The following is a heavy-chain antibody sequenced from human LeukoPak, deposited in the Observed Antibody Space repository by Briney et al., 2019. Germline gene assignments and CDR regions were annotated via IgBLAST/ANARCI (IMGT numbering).Heavy chain of an antibody. CDR2: FDPEDGER. J-gene: IGHJ3*01. CDR1: GYTLTELS. CDR3: ATALRLEALDL. D-gene: IGHD3-16*01. Sequence: ASVKVSCKVSGYTLTELSTHWVRQAPGKGLERMGGFDPEDGERIYAQKFQDRVTMTEDISTDTAYMELRSLRSEDTAMYYCATALRLEALDLWGHGTMVTVSS. V-gene: IGHV1-24*01.